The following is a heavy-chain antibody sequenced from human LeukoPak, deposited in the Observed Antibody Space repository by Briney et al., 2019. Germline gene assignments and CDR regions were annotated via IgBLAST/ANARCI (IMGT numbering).Heavy chain of an antibody. Sequence: PSETLSLTCTVSGGSISSYYWSWIRQPPGKGLEWIGYIYYSGSTNYNPSLKSRVTISVDTSKNQFFLKLSSVTAADTAVYYCAGYGYYFDYWGQGTLVTVSS. CDR3: AGYGYYFDY. CDR2: IYYSGST. CDR1: GGSISSYY. V-gene: IGHV4-59*01. J-gene: IGHJ4*02. D-gene: IGHD5-12*01.